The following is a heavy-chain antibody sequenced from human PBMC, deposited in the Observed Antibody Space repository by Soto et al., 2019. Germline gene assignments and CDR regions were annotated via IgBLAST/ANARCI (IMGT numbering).Heavy chain of an antibody. V-gene: IGHV3-48*02. Sequence: GGSLRLSCAASGFSLSSYSMNWGRQAPGKGLEWVSYISSSGTVTYYADSVRGRFTISRDKAKGSLYLQMNSLRDEDTAVYYCALTYAGHFDYWGQGTLVTVSS. CDR2: ISSSGTVT. CDR3: ALTYAGHFDY. J-gene: IGHJ4*02. CDR1: GFSLSSYS. D-gene: IGHD3-16*01.